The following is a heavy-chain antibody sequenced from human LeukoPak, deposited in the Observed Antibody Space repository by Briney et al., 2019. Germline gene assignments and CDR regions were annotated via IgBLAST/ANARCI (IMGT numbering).Heavy chain of an antibody. CDR3: ARDRDSSGSWEINFDY. D-gene: IGHD6-13*01. J-gene: IGHJ4*02. CDR2: LSSSSSTM. V-gene: IGHV3-48*04. CDR1: GFTLSGYS. Sequence: PGGSLRLSCSASGFTLSGYSMNWVRQAPGKGLEWISYLSSSSSTMYIADPVKGRFAISRDNAKNSLYLQMNSLRAEDTAVYYCARDRDSSGSWEINFDYWGQGTLVTVSS.